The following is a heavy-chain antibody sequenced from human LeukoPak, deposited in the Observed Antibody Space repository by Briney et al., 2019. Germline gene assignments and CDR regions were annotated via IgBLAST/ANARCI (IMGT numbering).Heavy chain of an antibody. CDR1: GYTFTSYD. D-gene: IGHD2-8*01. CDR3: AGVTYYYYGMDV. CDR2: MNPNSGNT. Sequence: ASVKVSCKASGYTFTSYDINWVRQATGQGVEWMGWMNPNSGNTGYAQKFQGRVTMTRNTSISTAYMELSSLRSEDTALYYCAGVTYYYYGMDVWGQGTTVTVSS. V-gene: IGHV1-8*01. J-gene: IGHJ6*02.